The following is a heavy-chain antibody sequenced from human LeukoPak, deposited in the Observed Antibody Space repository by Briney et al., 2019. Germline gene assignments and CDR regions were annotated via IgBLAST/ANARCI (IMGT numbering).Heavy chain of an antibody. CDR1: GDSISSSNYY. J-gene: IGHJ4*02. Sequence: SETLSLACTVSGDSISSSNYYWGWIRQPPGKGMEWIGSIFFSGTAYYNPSLKSRVTISVDTSKNQFSLKLSSVTAADTALYYCARSQFGYSYGSFSYWGRGTLATVSS. CDR2: IFFSGTA. V-gene: IGHV4-39*01. D-gene: IGHD5-18*01. CDR3: ARSQFGYSYGSFSY.